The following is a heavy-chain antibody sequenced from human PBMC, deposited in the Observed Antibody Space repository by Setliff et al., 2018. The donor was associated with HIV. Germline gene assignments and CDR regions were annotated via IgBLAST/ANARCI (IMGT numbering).Heavy chain of an antibody. CDR1: GFMFGVDW. D-gene: IGHD2-21*01. Sequence: GSLRLSCAASGFMFGVDWMSWVRQTPGKGLEWVASVTPDGSDKYYANSMRGRFTISRDNGKNAVYLQMNSLTAEDTALYYCVRDLARVIAHWGQGTLV. J-gene: IGHJ4*02. CDR2: VTPDGSDK. CDR3: VRDLARVIAH. V-gene: IGHV3-7*01.